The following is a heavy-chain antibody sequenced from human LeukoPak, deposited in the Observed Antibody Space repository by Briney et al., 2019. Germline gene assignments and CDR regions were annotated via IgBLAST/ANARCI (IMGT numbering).Heavy chain of an antibody. V-gene: IGHV3-23*01. CDR1: GFTFDNYA. CDR2: VSGSGSNT. J-gene: IGHJ3*02. CDR3: AKRDPRPFAFDI. Sequence: GGSLRLSCAASGFTFDNYAMTWVRQTPGKGLEWVSLVSGSGSNTYYADSVKGRFAISRDNSKSTLYLQMNSLRVEDTAVYYCAKRDPRPFAFDIWGQGTMVAVSS.